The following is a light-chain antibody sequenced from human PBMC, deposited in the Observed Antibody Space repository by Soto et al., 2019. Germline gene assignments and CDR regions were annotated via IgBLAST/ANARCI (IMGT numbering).Light chain of an antibody. Sequence: LSQPASVSGSPGQSITISCTGTSSDVGGFEYVSWYQHQPGKAPKLIIYDVTKRPSGVSNRFSGSKSGNTASLTISGIQAEDEGDYYCGSITRSSTSVFGTGTKVTV. CDR2: DVT. CDR1: SSDVGGFEY. V-gene: IGLV2-14*01. J-gene: IGLJ1*01. CDR3: GSITRSSTSV.